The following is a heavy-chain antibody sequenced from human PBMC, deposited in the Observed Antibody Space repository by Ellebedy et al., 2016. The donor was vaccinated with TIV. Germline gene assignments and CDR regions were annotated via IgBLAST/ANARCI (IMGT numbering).Heavy chain of an antibody. CDR3: ARDQGWAYPGSTRFDY. D-gene: IGHD3-10*01. CDR1: GFTFSDYW. Sequence: GESLKISCAASGFTFSDYWMSWVRQAPGKGLEWVANIKQAGSEKWYVASVKGRFTISRDNAKNSLYLQMSSLRAEDTAVYYCARDQGWAYPGSTRFDYWGQGTLVTVSS. V-gene: IGHV3-7*01. CDR2: IKQAGSEK. J-gene: IGHJ4*03.